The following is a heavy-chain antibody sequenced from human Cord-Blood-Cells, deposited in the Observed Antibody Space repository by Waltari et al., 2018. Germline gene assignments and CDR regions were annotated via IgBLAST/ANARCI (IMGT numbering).Heavy chain of an antibody. D-gene: IGHD2-2*01. CDR1: GFSLSTSGVG. J-gene: IGHJ5*02. V-gene: IGHV2-5*02. CDR3: AHSLPVPAAMDYNGCDP. Sequence: QITLKESGPTLVKPTQTLTLTCTFSGFSLSTSGVGVGWLRQPPGKARERLALIYWDDDKCYSPSLKSRLTITKDTAKNQVVLTMTNMYPVDTATYYCAHSLPVPAAMDYNGCDPWGEGTLVTVSS. CDR2: IYWDDDK.